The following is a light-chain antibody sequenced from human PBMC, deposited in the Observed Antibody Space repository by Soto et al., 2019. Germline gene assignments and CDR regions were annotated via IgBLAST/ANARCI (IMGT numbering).Light chain of an antibody. CDR1: QSVLYSSNNKNY. Sequence: DIVMTQSPDSLAVSLGERATINCKSSQSVLYSSNNKNYLAWYQQKPGQPPKLLIYCASTRESGVPDQFSGSGSGTDFTLPISSMQAEDVAVYYCQQYYSTPWTFGQGTKVEIK. CDR3: QQYYSTPWT. CDR2: CAS. V-gene: IGKV4-1*01. J-gene: IGKJ1*01.